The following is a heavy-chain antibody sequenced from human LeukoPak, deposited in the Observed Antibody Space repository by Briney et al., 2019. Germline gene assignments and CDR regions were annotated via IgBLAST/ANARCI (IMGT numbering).Heavy chain of an antibody. Sequence: GESLKISCKGSGYTFTNYWIGWVRQMPGKGLEWMGIIYPGDSDATYSPSFQGQVTISADKSISTAYLQWSSLKASDTAMFYCTRQGSYRFRYSAYREYYFDYWGQGTLVTVSS. CDR1: GYTFTNYW. D-gene: IGHD1-26*01. V-gene: IGHV5-51*01. CDR3: TRQGSYRFRYSAYREYYFDY. J-gene: IGHJ4*02. CDR2: IYPGDSDA.